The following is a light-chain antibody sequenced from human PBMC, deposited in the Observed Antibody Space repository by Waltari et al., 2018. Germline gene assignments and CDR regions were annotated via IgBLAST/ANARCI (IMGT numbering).Light chain of an antibody. Sequence: EIVMTQSPESLGVSLGERATINCKSSQTLLYNSKNKNYLAWYQQKPGQPPMILIYWAPXXXXXXXDRXXGXXXXTXXTLTIXXLQAEXXXXXXCQQYYENPRTFGQGTRLEIK. CDR3: QQYYENPRT. CDR2: WAP. J-gene: IGKJ2*01. V-gene: IGKV4-1*01. CDR1: QTLLYNSKNKNY.